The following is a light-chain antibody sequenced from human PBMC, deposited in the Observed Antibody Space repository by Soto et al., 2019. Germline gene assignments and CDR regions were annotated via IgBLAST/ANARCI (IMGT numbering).Light chain of an antibody. J-gene: IGKJ2*01. V-gene: IGKV3-15*01. CDR2: DAS. CDR3: QVSTYWPYT. CDR1: QSVSSN. Sequence: EVVMTQSPATLSVSQGERATLSCRASQSVSSNLAWYQRKPGQAPRLLIYDASSRATGVPARLSGSGSGTDFTRTISFLQSEDFVVYCCQVSTYWPYTFCQGTKVDI.